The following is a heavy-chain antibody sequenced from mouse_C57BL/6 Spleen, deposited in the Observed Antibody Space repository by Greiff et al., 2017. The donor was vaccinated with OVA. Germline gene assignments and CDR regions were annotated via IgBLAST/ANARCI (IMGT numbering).Heavy chain of an antibody. CDR1: GFTFSDYG. Sequence: EVTLVESGGGLVKPGGSLKLSCAASGFTFSDYGMHWVRQAPEKGLEWVAYISSGSSTIYYADTVKGRFTISRDNAKNTLFLQMTSLRSEDTAMYYCARGYYDYDAWFAYWGQGTLVTVSA. CDR3: ARGYYDYDAWFAY. J-gene: IGHJ3*01. V-gene: IGHV5-17*01. CDR2: ISSGSSTI. D-gene: IGHD2-4*01.